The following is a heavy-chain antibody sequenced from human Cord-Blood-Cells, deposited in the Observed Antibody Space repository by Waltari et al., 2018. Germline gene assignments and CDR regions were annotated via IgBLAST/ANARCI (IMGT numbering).Heavy chain of an antibody. CDR1: GYTLTELS. CDR2: YDTEDGET. D-gene: IGHD6-6*01. CDR3: ATEVGYSSSSFFDI. V-gene: IGHV1-24*01. Sequence: QVQLVQSGAEVKKPGASVKVSCKVSGYTLTELSMHWVRQAPGKGLEWMGGYDTEDGETIYAQKCQGRVTMTEDTSTDTDYMELSSLRSEDTAVYYCATEVGYSSSSFFDIWGQGTMVTVSS. J-gene: IGHJ3*02.